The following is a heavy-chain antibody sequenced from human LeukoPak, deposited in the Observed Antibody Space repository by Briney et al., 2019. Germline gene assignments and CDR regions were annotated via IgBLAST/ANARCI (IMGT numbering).Heavy chain of an antibody. CDR1: GGSISSSSYY. D-gene: IGHD2-8*01. CDR2: IYYSGST. J-gene: IGHJ4*02. CDR3: AKDPDCTSGICYTFFDY. V-gene: IGHV4-39*07. Sequence: SETLSLTCTVSGGSISSSSYYWGWIRQPPGKGLEWIGSIYYSGSTNYNPSLKSRVTISVDKSKNQFSLKLSSVTAADTAVYYCAKDPDCTSGICYTFFDYWGQGTLVTVSS.